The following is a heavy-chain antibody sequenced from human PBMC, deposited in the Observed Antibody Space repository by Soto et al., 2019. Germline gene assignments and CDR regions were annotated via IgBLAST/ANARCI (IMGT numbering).Heavy chain of an antibody. CDR1: GYSFTNVW. J-gene: IGHJ6*02. V-gene: IGHV5-10-1*01. D-gene: IGHD1-1*01. CDR3: ARHLASGTSYNYYGMDV. Sequence: GESLKISCKGSGYSFTNVWISWVRQMPGKGLEWMGRIDPSDSYTKYSPSFQGHVSISADKSIRTAYLQWSSLKASDTAMYYCARHLASGTSYNYYGMDVWGQGTTVTVSS. CDR2: IDPSDSYT.